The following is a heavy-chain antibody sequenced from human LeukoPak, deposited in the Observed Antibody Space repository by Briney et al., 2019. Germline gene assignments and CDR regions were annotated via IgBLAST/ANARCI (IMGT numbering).Heavy chain of an antibody. Sequence: GGSLRLSCAASGINFRSSGMHWVRQAPGKGLEWVTFIQSDGSDKYYAASVKGRFTISRHNSKNTVYLHMASLRADDTALYYCAREGGRAVPGRFDQWGQGTLVTVSS. CDR3: AREGGRAVPGRFDQ. CDR2: IQSDGSDK. CDR1: GINFRSSG. D-gene: IGHD6-13*01. J-gene: IGHJ4*02. V-gene: IGHV3-30*02.